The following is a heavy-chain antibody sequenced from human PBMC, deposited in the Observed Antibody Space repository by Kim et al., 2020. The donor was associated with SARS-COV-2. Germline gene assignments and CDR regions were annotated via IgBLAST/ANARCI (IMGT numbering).Heavy chain of an antibody. V-gene: IGHV2-5*02. J-gene: IGHJ1*01. D-gene: IGHD6-13*01. CDR3: AHRQGSKTGFY. CDR2: IYWDDDK. Sequence: SGPTLVKPTQTLTLTCTFSGFSLSTNGVGVGWMRQPPGKALEWLALIYWDDDKRYSPSLMSRLTITKDTSKNQVVLTVTNMGPVDTATYYCAHRQGSKTGFYWGQGTLVTVSS. CDR1: GFSLSTNGVG.